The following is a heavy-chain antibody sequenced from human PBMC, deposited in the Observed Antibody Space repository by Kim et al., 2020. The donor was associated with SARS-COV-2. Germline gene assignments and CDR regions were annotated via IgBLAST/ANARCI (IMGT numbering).Heavy chain of an antibody. CDR2: IIPIVGTA. J-gene: IGHJ4*02. V-gene: IGHV1-69*13. CDR3: ALGYCSGGSCYSLFDY. Sequence: SVKVSCKASGGTFSSYTISWVRQAPGQGLEWMGGIIPIVGTANYAQKFQGRVTITADESTSTAYMELSSLRSEDTAVYYCALGYCSGGSCYSLFDYWGQGTLVTVSS. D-gene: IGHD2-15*01. CDR1: GGTFSSYT.